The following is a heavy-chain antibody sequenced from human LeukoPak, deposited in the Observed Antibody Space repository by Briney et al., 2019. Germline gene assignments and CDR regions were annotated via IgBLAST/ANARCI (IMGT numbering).Heavy chain of an antibody. V-gene: IGHV4-34*01. CDR3: ARTLEITFGGVIRYYYYGMDV. D-gene: IGHD3-16*02. Sequence: SETLSLTCAVYGGSFSGYYWSWIRQPPGKGLEWIGEINHSGSTNYNPSLKSRVTISVDTSKNQFSLKLSSVTAADTAVYYCARTLEITFGGVIRYYYYGMDVWGQGTTVTVSS. CDR1: GGSFSGYY. CDR2: INHSGST. J-gene: IGHJ6*02.